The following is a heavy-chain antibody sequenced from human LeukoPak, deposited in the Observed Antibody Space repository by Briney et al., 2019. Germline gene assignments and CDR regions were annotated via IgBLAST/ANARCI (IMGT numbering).Heavy chain of an antibody. Sequence: GGSLRLSCAASGFTFSNYWMTWVRQAPGKGLEWVAHVKPDGSEKSYVDSVKGRFTISRDNAQNSLYLQMNSLRAEDTAVYYCARDRGYYVFDYWGQGTLVTVSS. CDR2: VKPDGSEK. CDR1: GFTFSNYW. D-gene: IGHD3-22*01. CDR3: ARDRGYYVFDY. J-gene: IGHJ4*02. V-gene: IGHV3-7*01.